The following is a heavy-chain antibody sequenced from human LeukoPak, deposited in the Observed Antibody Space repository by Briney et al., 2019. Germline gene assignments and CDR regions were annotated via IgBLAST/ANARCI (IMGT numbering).Heavy chain of an antibody. D-gene: IGHD6-13*01. CDR1: GFTFSTYK. Sequence: PGGSLRLSCAASGFTFSTYKIHWVRQAPGRGLEWVSYISPTGSTIYYADSVKGRFTISRDNAKNSLYLQMNSLRAEDTAVYYCAREGLVAAGTGSYAFDIWGQGTMVTVSS. V-gene: IGHV3-48*03. CDR2: ISPTGSTI. CDR3: AREGLVAAGTGSYAFDI. J-gene: IGHJ3*02.